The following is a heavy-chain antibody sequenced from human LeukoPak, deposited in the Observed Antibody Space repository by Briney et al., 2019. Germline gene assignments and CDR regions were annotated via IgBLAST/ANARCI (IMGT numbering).Heavy chain of an antibody. CDR1: GGTFISYA. CDR3: ARDPSSDYTNTGFDY. J-gene: IGHJ4*02. CDR2: IIPIFGTA. V-gene: IGHV1-69*05. D-gene: IGHD6-25*01. Sequence: SVKVSCKASGGTFISYAISWVRQAPGQGLEWMGRIIPIFGTANYAQKFQGRVTITTDESTSTAYMELSSLRSEDTAVYYCARDPSSDYTNTGFDYWGQGALVTVSS.